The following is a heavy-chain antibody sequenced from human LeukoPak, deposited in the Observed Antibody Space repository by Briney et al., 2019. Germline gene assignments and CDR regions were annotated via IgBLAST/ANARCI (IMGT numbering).Heavy chain of an antibody. V-gene: IGHV1-69*13. J-gene: IGHJ6*02. CDR1: GGTFSSYA. D-gene: IGHD6-13*01. Sequence: SVKVSCKASGGTFSSYAISWVRQAPGQGLEWMGGIIPIFGTANYAQKFQGRVTITADESTSTAYMELSSLRSEVTAVYYCARDYGVAAAFQGMDVWGQGTTVTVSS. CDR3: ARDYGVAAAFQGMDV. CDR2: IIPIFGTA.